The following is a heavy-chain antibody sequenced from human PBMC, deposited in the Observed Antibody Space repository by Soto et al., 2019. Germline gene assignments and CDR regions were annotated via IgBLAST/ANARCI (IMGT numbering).Heavy chain of an antibody. Sequence: QVQLVQSGAEVRKPGSSVKVSCKASGDTFSFYSINWVRQAPGLGLEWMGRINPILSMSNYAQRFQGRVTMTADKSTSTAYMDLSGLRSEDTAIYYCASSYGSGYRAFDYWGQGALVTVSS. CDR3: ASSYGSGYRAFDY. V-gene: IGHV1-69*02. J-gene: IGHJ4*02. D-gene: IGHD3-10*01. CDR2: INPILSMS. CDR1: GDTFSFYS.